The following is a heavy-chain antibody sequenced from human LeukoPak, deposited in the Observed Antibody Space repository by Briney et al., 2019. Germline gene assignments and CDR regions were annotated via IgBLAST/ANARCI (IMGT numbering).Heavy chain of an antibody. J-gene: IGHJ5*02. CDR2: IYDIGST. CDR3: ARTYYYDSSGYLNHWFDP. CDR1: GGSVSSYY. V-gene: IGHV4-59*08. D-gene: IGHD3-22*01. Sequence: SETLSLTCTVSGGSVSSYYWSWIRQPPGKGLEWIGYIYDIGSTKYNPSLKSRVTMSVDTSKNQFSLKLSSVTAADTAVYHCARTYYYDSSGYLNHWFDPWGQETLVTVSS.